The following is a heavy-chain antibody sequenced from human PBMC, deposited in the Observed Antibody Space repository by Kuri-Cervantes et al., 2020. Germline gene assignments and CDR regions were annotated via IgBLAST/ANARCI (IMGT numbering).Heavy chain of an antibody. Sequence: GGSLRLSCAASGFTVSSNYMSWVRQAPGKGLEWVSVIYSGGSTYYADSVKGRFTIPRDNAKNSLYLQMNSLRAEDTAVYYCARLPYSGDDYFDYWGQGTLVTVSS. CDR1: GFTVSSNY. CDR2: IYSGGST. D-gene: IGHD5-12*01. J-gene: IGHJ4*02. V-gene: IGHV3-53*01. CDR3: ARLPYSGDDYFDY.